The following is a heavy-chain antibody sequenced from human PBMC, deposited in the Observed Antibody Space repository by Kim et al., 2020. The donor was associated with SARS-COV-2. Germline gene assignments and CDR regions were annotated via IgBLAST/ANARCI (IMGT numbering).Heavy chain of an antibody. CDR3: SRDPVGDGYSFFDY. V-gene: IGHV3-53*01. J-gene: IGHJ4*02. D-gene: IGHD4-4*01. CDR1: GLTVSSND. CDR2: IFRGGST. Sequence: GGSLRLSCAASGLTVSSNDMTWIRQAPGKGLEWVSVIFRGGSTYYAASVQGRITISRDYNNNTLSLQMNNLRAEDTAIYYCSRDPVGDGYSFFDYWGQGTLVTVSS.